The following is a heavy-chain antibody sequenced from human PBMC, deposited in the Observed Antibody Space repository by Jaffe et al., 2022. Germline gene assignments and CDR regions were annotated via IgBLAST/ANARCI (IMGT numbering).Heavy chain of an antibody. CDR2: IRYDGSNK. D-gene: IGHD6-13*01. CDR3: AKSWGIAAAGGLYYFDY. J-gene: IGHJ4*02. CDR1: GFTFSSYG. V-gene: IGHV3-30*02. Sequence: QVQLVESGGGVVQPGGSLRLSCAASGFTFSSYGMHWVRQAPGKGLEWVAFIRYDGSNKYYADSVKGRFTISRDNSKNTLYLQMNSLRAEDTAVYYCAKSWGIAAAGGLYYFDYWGQGTLVTVSS.